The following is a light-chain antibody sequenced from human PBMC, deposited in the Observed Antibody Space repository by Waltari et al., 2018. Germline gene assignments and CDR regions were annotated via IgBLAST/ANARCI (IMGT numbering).Light chain of an antibody. J-gene: IGKJ1*01. CDR3: QEYESGRTT. V-gene: IGKV1-27*01. CDR2: TAS. CDR1: QDIVTY. Sequence: DIQMTQSPSSLSASVGNRVTITCRASQDIVTYLAWYQQKPGKPPQLLIYTASTLKSGVPSRFSGRGSGTDFTLAITGLRPEDVATYYCQEYESGRTTFGQGTKVEIK.